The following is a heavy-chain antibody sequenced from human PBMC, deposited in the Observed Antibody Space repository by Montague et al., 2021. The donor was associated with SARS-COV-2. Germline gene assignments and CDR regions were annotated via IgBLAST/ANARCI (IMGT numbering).Heavy chain of an antibody. CDR1: GFTFRSHW. J-gene: IGHJ6*02. CDR2: IDNDGSST. CDR3: ARGVGITIFGDLSLEGDYYYGMDG. D-gene: IGHD3-3*01. V-gene: IGHV3-74*01. Sequence: SLRLSCAASGFTFRSHWMHWVRQVPEKGLVWVSRIDNDGSSTNCVDSVKGRFTISRDNAKNTLDLQMNSLRVEDTAVYYCARGVGITIFGDLSLEGDYYYGMDGWGQGTAVTASS.